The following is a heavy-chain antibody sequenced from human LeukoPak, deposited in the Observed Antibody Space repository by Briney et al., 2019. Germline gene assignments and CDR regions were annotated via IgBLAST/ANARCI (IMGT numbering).Heavy chain of an antibody. V-gene: IGHV3-9*01. CDR3: AKARQFYYFAY. CDR1: GFTFDDYA. Sequence: GGSLRLSCAASGFTFDDYAMHWVRQAPGKGLEWVSGISWNSGSIGYADSVRGRFTISRDNAKNSLYLQMNSLRAEDTALYYCAKARQFYYFAYWGQGTLVTVSS. J-gene: IGHJ4*02. D-gene: IGHD5-24*01. CDR2: ISWNSGSI.